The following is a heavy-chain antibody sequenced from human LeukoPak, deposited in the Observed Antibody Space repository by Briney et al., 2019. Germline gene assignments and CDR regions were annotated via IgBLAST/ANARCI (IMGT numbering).Heavy chain of an antibody. D-gene: IGHD6-19*01. V-gene: IGHV3-30-3*01. CDR2: ISYDESNK. CDR3: ARAHRSSGWSSAFDI. Sequence: GGSLRLSCAASGFTFSSYAMHWVRQAPGKGLEWVAVISYDESNKYYADSVKGRFTISRDNSKNTLYLQMNSLRAEDTAVYYCARAHRSSGWSSAFDIWGQGTMVTVSS. CDR1: GFTFSSYA. J-gene: IGHJ3*02.